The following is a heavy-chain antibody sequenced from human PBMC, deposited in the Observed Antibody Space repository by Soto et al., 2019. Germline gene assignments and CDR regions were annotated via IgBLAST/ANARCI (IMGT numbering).Heavy chain of an antibody. D-gene: IGHD6-19*01. CDR3: ARGPNSSGSSFDY. Sequence: QVQLQQWGAGLLKPSETLSLTCAVYGGSFSGYYWSWIRQPPGKGLEWIGEINHSGSTNYNPSLKSRVTISGDTSKNQFSLKLSSVTAADTAVYYCARGPNSSGSSFDYWGQGTLVTVSS. CDR2: INHSGST. V-gene: IGHV4-34*01. J-gene: IGHJ4*02. CDR1: GGSFSGYY.